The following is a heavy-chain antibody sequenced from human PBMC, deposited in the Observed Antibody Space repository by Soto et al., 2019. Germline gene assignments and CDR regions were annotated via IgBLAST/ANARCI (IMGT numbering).Heavy chain of an antibody. V-gene: IGHV4-39*07. D-gene: IGHD2-21*02. CDR1: GGSISSSSYY. CDR3: ARTYCGGDCSWFDP. J-gene: IGHJ5*02. Sequence: SETLSLTCTVSGGSISSSSYYWGWIRQPPGKGLEWIGSIYYSGSTYYNPSLKSRVTISVDRSKNQFSLKLSSVTAADTAVYYCARTYCGGDCSWFDPWGQGTLVTVSS. CDR2: IYYSGST.